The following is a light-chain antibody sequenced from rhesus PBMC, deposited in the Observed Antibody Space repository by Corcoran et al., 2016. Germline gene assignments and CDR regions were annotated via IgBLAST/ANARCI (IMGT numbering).Light chain of an antibody. V-gene: IGLV2S9*01. CDR1: RSDIGGYND. Sequence: QSALTQPPSVSKSLGQSVTISCTGTRSDIGGYNDVSWYQQHPGTAPRLLIYDVSKRPSGVSDRLSGSKSGNTASLTISGLQAEDEADYYGCSYRRGSTFVFGSGTKLTVL. CDR2: DVS. J-gene: IGLJ6*01. CDR3: CSYRRGSTFV.